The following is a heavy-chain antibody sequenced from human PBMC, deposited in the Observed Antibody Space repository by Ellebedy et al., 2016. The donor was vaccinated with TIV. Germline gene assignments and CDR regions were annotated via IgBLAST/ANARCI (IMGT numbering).Heavy chain of an antibody. V-gene: IGHV3-69-1*01. Sequence: PGGSLRLSCVASGLTFSDHNMDWVRQAPGKGLEWVSSISTITNYADSVRGRFTISRDNAKNSLYLQMNSLRAEDTAVYYCSRGGGCGGGTCYYPDFWGQGTLVTVSS. CDR1: GLTFSDHN. D-gene: IGHD2-15*01. CDR3: SRGGGCGGGTCYYPDF. CDR2: ISTIT. J-gene: IGHJ4*02.